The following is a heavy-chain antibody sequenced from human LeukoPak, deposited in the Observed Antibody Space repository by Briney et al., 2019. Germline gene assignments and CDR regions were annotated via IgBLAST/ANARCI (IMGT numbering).Heavy chain of an antibody. CDR1: GGSICSSSYY. J-gene: IGHJ5*02. D-gene: IGHD6-13*01. Sequence: SETLSLTCTVSGGSICSSSYYWGWIRQPPGKGLEWIGSIYYSGSTYYNPSLKSRVTISVDTSKNQFSLKLSSVTAADTAVYYCARDPDRFIAAAGTGWFDPWGQGTLVTVSS. CDR3: ARDPDRFIAAAGTGWFDP. CDR2: IYYSGST. V-gene: IGHV4-39*07.